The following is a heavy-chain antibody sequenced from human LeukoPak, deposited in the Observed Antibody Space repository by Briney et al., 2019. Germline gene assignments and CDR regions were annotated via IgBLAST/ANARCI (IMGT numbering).Heavy chain of an antibody. Sequence: PSETLSLTCTVSGGSISSGGYYWSWIRQHPGKGLEWIGYIYYSGSTYYNPSLKSRVTISVDTSKNQFSLKLSSVTAADTAVYYCARRSSSSFDYWGQGTLVTVSS. J-gene: IGHJ4*02. D-gene: IGHD6-6*01. V-gene: IGHV4-31*03. CDR2: IYYSGST. CDR1: GGSISSGGYY. CDR3: ARRSSSSFDY.